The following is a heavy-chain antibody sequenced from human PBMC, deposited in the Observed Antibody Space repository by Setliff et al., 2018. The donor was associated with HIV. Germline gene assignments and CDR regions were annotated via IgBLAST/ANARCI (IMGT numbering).Heavy chain of an antibody. CDR1: GGSFSGYY. Sequence: ASETLSLTCAVYGGSFSGYYWSWIRQPPGKGLEWIGEINHSGNTNYNPSLKSRVTISVDTSKNQFSLKLSSVTAADPAVFYCARLTTTYYYDSSAYYHPVWGQGTLVTVSS. CDR3: ARLTTTYYYDSSAYYHPV. CDR2: INHSGNT. J-gene: IGHJ4*02. D-gene: IGHD3-22*01. V-gene: IGHV4-34*01.